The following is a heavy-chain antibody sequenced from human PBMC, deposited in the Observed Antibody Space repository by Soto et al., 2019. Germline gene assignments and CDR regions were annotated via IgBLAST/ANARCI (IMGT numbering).Heavy chain of an antibody. Sequence: LRLSCAASGFTFSSYAMSWVRQAPGKGLEWVSAISGSGGSTYYADSVKGRFTISRDNSKNTLYLQMNSLRAEDTAVYYCAKDISYFDWLFDYWGQGTLVTVSS. V-gene: IGHV3-23*01. J-gene: IGHJ4*02. CDR3: AKDISYFDWLFDY. D-gene: IGHD3-9*01. CDR2: ISGSGGST. CDR1: GFTFSSYA.